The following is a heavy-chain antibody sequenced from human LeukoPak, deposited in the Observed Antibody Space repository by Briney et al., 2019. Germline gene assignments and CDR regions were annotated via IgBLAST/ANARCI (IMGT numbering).Heavy chain of an antibody. D-gene: IGHD6-13*01. CDR2: IYTSGST. CDR1: GGSISSYY. J-gene: IGHJ5*02. V-gene: IGHV4-4*07. Sequence: SETLSLTCTVSGGSISSYYWSWIRQPAGKGLEWIGRIYTSGSTNYNPSLKSRVTMLVDTSKNQFSLKLSSVTAADTAVYYRARDWGRKGYSANAWFDPWGQRTLVTVSS. CDR3: ARDWGRKGYSANAWFDP.